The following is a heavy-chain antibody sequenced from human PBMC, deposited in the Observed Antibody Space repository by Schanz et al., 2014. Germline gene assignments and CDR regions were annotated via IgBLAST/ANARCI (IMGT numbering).Heavy chain of an antibody. CDR3: AGAAVGFIVDAFDL. CDR1: GFLFKTYE. Sequence: EVQLVESGGGLVQPGGSLRLSCAVSGFLFKTYEMNWVRQVRGKGLEWVSSISPSGDTHYLASVKGRFTISRENAKSSLYLQMDHLRVEDTAAYYCAGAAVGFIVDAFDLWGRGTMVIVSS. D-gene: IGHD6-19*01. V-gene: IGHV3-13*01. CDR2: ISPSGDT. J-gene: IGHJ3*01.